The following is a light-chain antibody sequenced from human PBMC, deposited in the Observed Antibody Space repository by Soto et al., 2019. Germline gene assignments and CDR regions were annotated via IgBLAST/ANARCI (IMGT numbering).Light chain of an antibody. CDR2: VNTDGSH. J-gene: IGLJ2*01. CDR3: QTWGTGIHVV. Sequence: QPVLTQSPSASASPGASVKLTCTLSSGHNIYAIAWHQQQPEKGPRYLMKVNTDGSHSKGDGIPDRFSGSSSGAERYLIISSLQSEDEADYYCQTWGTGIHVVFGGGTKLTVL. CDR1: SGHNIYA. V-gene: IGLV4-69*01.